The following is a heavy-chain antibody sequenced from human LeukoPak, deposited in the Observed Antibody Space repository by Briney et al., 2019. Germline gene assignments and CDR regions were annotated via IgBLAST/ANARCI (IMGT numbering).Heavy chain of an antibody. D-gene: IGHD6-19*01. Sequence: VASVKVSCKASGYTFTVYYMHWVRQAPGQGLEWMGWINPNSGGTNYAQKFQGRVTVTRDTSISTAYMELSRLRSDDTAVYYCARVGSSGWYVHPTLDYWGQGTLVTVSS. CDR2: INPNSGGT. J-gene: IGHJ4*02. CDR3: ARVGSSGWYVHPTLDY. V-gene: IGHV1-2*02. CDR1: GYTFTVYY.